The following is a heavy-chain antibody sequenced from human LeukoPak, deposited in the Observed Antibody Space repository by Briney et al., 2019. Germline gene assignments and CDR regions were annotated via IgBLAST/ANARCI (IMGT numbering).Heavy chain of an antibody. D-gene: IGHD6-13*01. CDR3: ARSGTYQHSSSYDY. Sequence: KTSETLSLTCAVYGESFSAYYWSWIRQAPGKTLEWIGEIHHSGTTNYNPSLKSRVNILIDPSKKQFSLKLSSVSAADTAVYYCARSGTYQHSSSYDYWGQGTLVTVSS. V-gene: IGHV4-34*01. CDR1: GESFSAYY. J-gene: IGHJ4*02. CDR2: IHHSGTT.